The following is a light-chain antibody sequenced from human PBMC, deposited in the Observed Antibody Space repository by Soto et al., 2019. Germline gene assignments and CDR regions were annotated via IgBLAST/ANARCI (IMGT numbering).Light chain of an antibody. V-gene: IGLV2-14*01. CDR2: EVT. Sequence: QSALTQPASVSGSPGQSITISCTGTSGDIGSYNRVSWYQQHPGKAPKLIIYEVTDRPSGVSNRFSGSKSGNTASLTISGLQAEDEAEYHCSSYTNINTRACVFGTGTKVTV. J-gene: IGLJ1*01. CDR3: SSYTNINTRACV. CDR1: SGDIGSYNR.